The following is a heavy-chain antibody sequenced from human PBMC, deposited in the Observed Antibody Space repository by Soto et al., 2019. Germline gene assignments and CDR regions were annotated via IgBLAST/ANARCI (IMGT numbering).Heavy chain of an antibody. D-gene: IGHD6-13*01. CDR3: ARSVGYSSSWSRNNWFDP. Sequence: GESLKISCKGSGYSFTSYWIGWVRQMPGKGLEWMGIIYPGDSDTRYSPSFQGQVTISADKSISTAYLQWSSLKASDTAMYYCARSVGYSSSWSRNNWFDPWGQGTLVTVSS. CDR1: GYSFTSYW. V-gene: IGHV5-51*01. J-gene: IGHJ5*02. CDR2: IYPGDSDT.